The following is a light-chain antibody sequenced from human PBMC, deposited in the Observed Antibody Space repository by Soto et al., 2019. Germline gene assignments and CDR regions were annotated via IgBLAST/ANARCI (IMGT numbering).Light chain of an antibody. CDR2: GAS. V-gene: IGKV3-15*01. CDR1: QSVSSN. Sequence: EIVVTTSSATLSVSPRERATLSCRASQSVSSNLALYQQKPGQAPRLLIYGASTRATGVPARFSGSGSGTEFTLTISSLRSEDFAVYYCQQYGSAPPITLGPGTKVDI. CDR3: QQYGSAPPIT. J-gene: IGKJ3*01.